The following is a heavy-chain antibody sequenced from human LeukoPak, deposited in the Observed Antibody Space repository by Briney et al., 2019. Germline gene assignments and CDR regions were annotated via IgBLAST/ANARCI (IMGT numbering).Heavy chain of an antibody. CDR2: ISRNGATI. Sequence: GGSLRLSCAASGFTFSDYYMTWIRQAPGKGLEWVSYISRNGATIYYADSVKGRFTISRDNAKNSLYLQMNSLRAEDTAVYYCARQTPLDHDFWSGYTSYYYYGMDVWGQGTTVTVSS. V-gene: IGHV3-11*01. J-gene: IGHJ6*02. CDR3: ARQTPLDHDFWSGYTSYYYYGMDV. D-gene: IGHD3-3*01. CDR1: GFTFSDYY.